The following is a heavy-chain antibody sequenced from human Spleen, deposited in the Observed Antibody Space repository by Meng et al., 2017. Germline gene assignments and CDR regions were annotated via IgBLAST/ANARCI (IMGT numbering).Heavy chain of an antibody. Sequence: QVQRQQGGAGLWKPSETLSLTCVVSGGSFSDYYWSWIRQPPGKGLEWIGEINHSGSTNYNPSLESRATISVDTSQNNLSLKLSSVTAADSAVYYCARGPTTMAHDFDYWGQGTLVTVSS. CDR3: ARGPTTMAHDFDY. J-gene: IGHJ4*02. V-gene: IGHV4-34*01. CDR1: GGSFSDYY. CDR2: INHSGST. D-gene: IGHD4-11*01.